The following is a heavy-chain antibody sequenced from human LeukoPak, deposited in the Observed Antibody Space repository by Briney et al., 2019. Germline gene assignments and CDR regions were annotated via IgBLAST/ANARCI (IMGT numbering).Heavy chain of an antibody. Sequence: PSETLSLTCTVSGGSISSSSYYWGWIRQPPGKGLVWIGSIYYSGSTYYNPSLKGRVTISVDTSKNQFSLKLSSVTAADTAVYYCARRTEYDFWSGTNAFDIWGQGTMVTVSS. CDR2: IYYSGST. V-gene: IGHV4-39*01. CDR3: ARRTEYDFWSGTNAFDI. J-gene: IGHJ3*02. D-gene: IGHD3-3*01. CDR1: GGSISSSSYY.